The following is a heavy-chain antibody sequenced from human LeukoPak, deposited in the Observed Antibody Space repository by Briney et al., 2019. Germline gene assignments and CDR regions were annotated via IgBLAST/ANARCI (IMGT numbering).Heavy chain of an antibody. V-gene: IGHV3-11*01. Sequence: GGSLRLSCAASGFTFSDYYMSWIRQAPGKGLEWVSYISSSGSTIYYADSVKGRFTISRDNSKNTLYLQMNSLRAEDTAVYYCAKTRITMVRGVLDYWGQGTLVTVSS. CDR1: GFTFSDYY. D-gene: IGHD3-10*01. J-gene: IGHJ4*02. CDR2: ISSSGSTI. CDR3: AKTRITMVRGVLDY.